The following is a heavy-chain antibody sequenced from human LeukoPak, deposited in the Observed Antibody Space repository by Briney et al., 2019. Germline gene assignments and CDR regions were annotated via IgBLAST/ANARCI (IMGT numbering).Heavy chain of an antibody. CDR3: ARDRYSSGWYPDAFDI. CDR1: GFTSSSYS. Sequence: GGSLRLSCAASGFTSSSYSMNWVRQAPGKGLEWVSSISSSSSYIYYADSVKGRFTISRDNAKNSLYLQMNSLRAEDTAVYYCARDRYSSGWYPDAFDIWGQGTMVTVSS. D-gene: IGHD6-19*01. J-gene: IGHJ3*02. CDR2: ISSSSSYI. V-gene: IGHV3-21*01.